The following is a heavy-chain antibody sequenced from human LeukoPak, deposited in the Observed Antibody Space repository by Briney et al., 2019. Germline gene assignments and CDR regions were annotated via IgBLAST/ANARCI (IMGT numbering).Heavy chain of an antibody. V-gene: IGHV4-61*02. Sequence: PSETLSLTCTVSGGSISSGSHSWNWIRQPAGKGLEWIGRIYTSGSTNYNPSLKSRLTISVDTSKNQFSLKLSSVTAADTAVYYCARAEWELDDAFDIWGQGTMVTVSS. CDR1: GGSISSGSHS. CDR2: IYTSGST. D-gene: IGHD1-26*01. J-gene: IGHJ3*02. CDR3: ARAEWELDDAFDI.